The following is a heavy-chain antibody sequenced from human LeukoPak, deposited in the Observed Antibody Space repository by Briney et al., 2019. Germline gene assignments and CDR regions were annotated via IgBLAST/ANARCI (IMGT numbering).Heavy chain of an antibody. D-gene: IGHD5-18*01. Sequence: PGGSLRLSCAASGFTFSSYGMHWVRQAPGKGLEWVAFIRYDGSNKYYADSVKGRFTISRDNSKNTLYLQMNSLRAEGTAVYYCAKDGSRYSYGADYWGQGTLVTVSS. CDR2: IRYDGSNK. CDR3: AKDGSRYSYGADY. V-gene: IGHV3-30*02. J-gene: IGHJ4*02. CDR1: GFTFSSYG.